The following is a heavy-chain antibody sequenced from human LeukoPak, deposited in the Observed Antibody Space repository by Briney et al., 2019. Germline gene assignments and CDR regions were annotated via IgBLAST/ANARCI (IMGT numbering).Heavy chain of an antibody. Sequence: PGGSLRLSCAASGFTFDDYAMHWVRQAPGKGLEWVSGISWNSGSIGYADSVKGRFTISRDNAKNSLYLQMNSLRAEDTALYYCAKGIRYQPTHDAFDIWGQGTMVTVSS. J-gene: IGHJ3*02. CDR2: ISWNSGSI. CDR3: AKGIRYQPTHDAFDI. V-gene: IGHV3-9*01. D-gene: IGHD2-2*01. CDR1: GFTFDDYA.